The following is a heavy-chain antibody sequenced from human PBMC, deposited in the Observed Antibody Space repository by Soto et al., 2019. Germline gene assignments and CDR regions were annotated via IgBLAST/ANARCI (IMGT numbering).Heavy chain of an antibody. J-gene: IGHJ6*02. V-gene: IGHV1-3*01. CDR2: INAGNGNT. CDR1: GYTFTSYA. CDR3: ARDLRGPRYSSSWYRGGGMDV. D-gene: IGHD6-13*01. Sequence: ASVKVSCKASGYTFTSYAMHWVRQAPGQRLEWMGWINAGNGNTKYSQKFQGRVTITRDTSASTVYMELSSLRSEDTAVYYCARDLRGPRYSSSWYRGGGMDVWGQGTTVTVSS.